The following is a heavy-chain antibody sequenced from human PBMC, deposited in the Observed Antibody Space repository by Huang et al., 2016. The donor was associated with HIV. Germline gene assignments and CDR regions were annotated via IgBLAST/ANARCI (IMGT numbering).Heavy chain of an antibody. D-gene: IGHD2-21*02. Sequence: QVQLVQSGAEVRKPGASVKVSCKVSGYILTELAMHWVRQSHGKGLEWRGGYDAEEGDTMYAEKLQGRVTMTEDTSTDTAYLELSGLTSDDTAVYYCATHSGGDSYAPYYWGQGTLVTVSS. CDR3: ATHSGGDSYAPYY. CDR2: YDAEEGDT. J-gene: IGHJ4*02. V-gene: IGHV1-24*01. CDR1: GYILTELA.